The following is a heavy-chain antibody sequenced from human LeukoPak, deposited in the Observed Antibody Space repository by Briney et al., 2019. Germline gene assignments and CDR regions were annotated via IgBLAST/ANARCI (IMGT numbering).Heavy chain of an antibody. D-gene: IGHD2-15*01. Sequence: SETLSLTCTVSGGSISSYYWSWIRQPPGKGLEWIGYIYYSGSTNYNPPLKSRVTISVDTSKNQFSLKLSSVTAADTAVYYCARAIPYCSGGSCYVNWFDPWGQGTLVTVSS. J-gene: IGHJ5*02. CDR3: ARAIPYCSGGSCYVNWFDP. V-gene: IGHV4-59*01. CDR2: IYYSGST. CDR1: GGSISSYY.